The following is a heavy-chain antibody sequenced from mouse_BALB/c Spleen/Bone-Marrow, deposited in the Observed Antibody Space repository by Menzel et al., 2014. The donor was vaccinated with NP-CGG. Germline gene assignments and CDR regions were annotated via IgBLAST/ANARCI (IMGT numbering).Heavy chain of an antibody. D-gene: IGHD2-14*01. CDR2: ISYSDST. V-gene: IGHV3-2*02. CDR3: ARGGYDDAMDY. Sequence: VQLQQSGPGLVKPSQSLSLTCTVTGYSITSDYAWNWIRQFPGNKLEWMGYISYSDSTSYNPSLKSRVSITRDTSKNQFFLQLNSVTTEDTATYYCARGGYDDAMDYWGQGTSVTVSS. CDR1: GYSITSDYA. J-gene: IGHJ4*01.